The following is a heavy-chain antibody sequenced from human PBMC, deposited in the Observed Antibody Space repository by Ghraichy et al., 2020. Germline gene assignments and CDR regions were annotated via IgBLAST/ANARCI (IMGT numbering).Heavy chain of an antibody. CDR1: GFTFSSYS. CDR2: ISSSSSYI. CDR3: ARENSWYNDAFDI. V-gene: IGHV3-21*01. J-gene: IGHJ3*02. Sequence: GGSLRLSCAASGFTFSSYSMNWVRQAPGKGLEWVSSISSSSSYIYYADSVKGRFTISRDNAKNSLYLQMNSLRAEDTAVYYCARENSWYNDAFDIWGQGTMVTVSS. D-gene: IGHD6-13*01.